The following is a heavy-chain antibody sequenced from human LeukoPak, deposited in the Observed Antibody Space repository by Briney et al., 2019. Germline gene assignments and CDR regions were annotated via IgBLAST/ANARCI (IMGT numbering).Heavy chain of an antibody. CDR1: GFTFSNYW. V-gene: IGHV3-7*01. CDR3: ARIGYSSSYFDY. J-gene: IGHJ4*02. Sequence: GGSLRLSCAASGFTFSNYWMSWVRQAPGKGLEWVANIKQDGSEIDYVDSMKGRFTISRDNAKNSVYLQMNSLRDADTAVYYCARIGYSSSYFDYWGQGTLVIVSS. CDR2: IKQDGSEI. D-gene: IGHD6-13*01.